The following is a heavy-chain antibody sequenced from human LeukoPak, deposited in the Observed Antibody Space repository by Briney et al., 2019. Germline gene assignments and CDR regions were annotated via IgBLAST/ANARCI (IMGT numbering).Heavy chain of an antibody. CDR1: GYTFTGYY. Sequence: ASVKVSCKASGYTFTGYYMHWVRQAPGQGLEWMGWINPNSGGTNYAQKFQGRVTMTRDTSISTAYMELSRLRSDDTAVYYCARSSGYSGYDSREPYGMDVWGQGTTVNVSS. D-gene: IGHD5-12*01. CDR2: INPNSGGT. J-gene: IGHJ6*02. V-gene: IGHV1-2*02. CDR3: ARSSGYSGYDSREPYGMDV.